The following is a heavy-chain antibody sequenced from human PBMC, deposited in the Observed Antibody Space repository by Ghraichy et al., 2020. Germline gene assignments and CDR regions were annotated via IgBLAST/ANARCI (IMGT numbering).Heavy chain of an antibody. CDR1: GGSFSGYY. CDR3: ARGQDVLLWFGELSGMDV. D-gene: IGHD3-10*01. V-gene: IGHV4-34*01. CDR2: INHSGST. J-gene: IGHJ6*02. Sequence: SETLSLTCAVYGGSFSGYYWSWIRQPPGKGLEWIGEINHSGSTNYNPSLKSRVTISVDTSKNQFSLKLSSVTAADTAVYYCARGQDVLLWFGELSGMDVWGQGTTVTVSS.